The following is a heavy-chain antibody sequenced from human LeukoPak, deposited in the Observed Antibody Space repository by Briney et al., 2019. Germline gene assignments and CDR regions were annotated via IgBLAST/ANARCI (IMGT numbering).Heavy chain of an antibody. D-gene: IGHD6-6*01. CDR3: ARVSIAGGFDY. V-gene: IGHV4-34*01. J-gene: IGHJ4*02. CDR2: INHSGST. Sequence: SETLSLTCAVYGGSFSGYYWSWIRRPPGKGLEWIGEINHSGSTNYNPSLKSRVTISVDTSKNRFSLKLSSVTAADTAVYYCARVSIAGGFDYWGQGTLVTVSS. CDR1: GGSFSGYY.